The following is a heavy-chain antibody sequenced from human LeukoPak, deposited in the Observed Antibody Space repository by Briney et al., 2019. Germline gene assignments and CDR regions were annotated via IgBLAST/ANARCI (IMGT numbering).Heavy chain of an antibody. V-gene: IGHV1-46*01. CDR3: AREGWFGELSLDY. J-gene: IGHJ4*02. Sequence: GASVKVSCKASGYTFTSYYIHWVRQAPGQGLEWMGVINPSGGSTGYAQKFHGRVTMTRDMSTTTVYMDLSSLRSEDTAVYYCAREGWFGELSLDYWGQGTLVTVSS. CDR2: INPSGGST. D-gene: IGHD3-10*01. CDR1: GYTFTSYY.